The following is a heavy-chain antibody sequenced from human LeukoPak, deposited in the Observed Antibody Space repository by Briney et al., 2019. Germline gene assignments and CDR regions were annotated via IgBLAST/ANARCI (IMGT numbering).Heavy chain of an antibody. CDR1: GFTFSSYS. CDR2: ISSSSSYI. J-gene: IGHJ6*03. CDR3: ARYDTEGATKYMDV. Sequence: GGSLRLSCAASGFTFSSYSMNWVRQAPGKGLEWVSSISSSSSYIYYADSVKGRFTISRDNAKNSLYLQMNSLRAEDTAVYYCARYDTEGATKYMDVWGKGTTVTVSS. V-gene: IGHV3-21*01. D-gene: IGHD5-12*01.